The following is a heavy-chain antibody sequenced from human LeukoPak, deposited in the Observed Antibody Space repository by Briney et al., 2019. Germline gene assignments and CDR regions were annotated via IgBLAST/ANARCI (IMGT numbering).Heavy chain of an antibody. CDR2: INHSGST. Sequence: SETLSLTCAVYGGSFSGYYWSWIRQPPGKGLEWIGEINHSGSTNYNPSLKSRVTISVDTSKNQFSLKLSSVTAADTAVYCCARGGSSSPWFDPWGQGTLVTVSS. D-gene: IGHD6-13*01. CDR1: GGSFSGYY. J-gene: IGHJ5*02. V-gene: IGHV4-34*01. CDR3: ARGGSSSPWFDP.